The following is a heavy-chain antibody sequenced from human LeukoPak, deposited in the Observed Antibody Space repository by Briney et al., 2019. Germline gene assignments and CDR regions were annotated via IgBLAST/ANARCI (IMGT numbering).Heavy chain of an antibody. D-gene: IGHD2-15*01. CDR1: GFTFSNYA. CDR3: AKTTTGYSSGRYPAWPIDY. V-gene: IGHV3-23*01. CDR2: ISTSGEST. Sequence: GGSLRLSCAASGFTFSNYAMTWVRQAPGKGLEWVSSISTSGESTYYADSVKGRFTISRDNSKNTVYLQMDSLRAEDTATYYCAKTTTGYSSGRYPAWPIDYWGQGTLVTVSS. J-gene: IGHJ4*02.